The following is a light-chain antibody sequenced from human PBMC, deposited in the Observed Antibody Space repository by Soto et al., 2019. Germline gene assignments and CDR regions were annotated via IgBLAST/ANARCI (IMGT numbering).Light chain of an antibody. CDR2: SAS. Sequence: IQLTQSPSSLSASVGDTVTITCRASQAIGSYFAWYQQRPGTAPKLLIYSASTLHSGVPSRFSGSGSGTDFTLTISSLQPEDFATYYCQQVDSYPRTFGRGTTVEI. V-gene: IGKV1-9*01. CDR3: QQVDSYPRT. J-gene: IGKJ3*01. CDR1: QAIGSY.